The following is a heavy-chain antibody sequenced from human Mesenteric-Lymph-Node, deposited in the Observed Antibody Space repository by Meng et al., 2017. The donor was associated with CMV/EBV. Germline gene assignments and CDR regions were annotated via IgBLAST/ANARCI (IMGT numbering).Heavy chain of an antibody. CDR2: MNPNTGSA. V-gene: IGHV1-8*01. Sequence: ASVKVSCKASGYTFTSYDINWVRQAAGQGLEWMGWMNPNTGSAGYARKFQGRVTMTRNTSISTAYMELSSLRDEDTAVYYCARAGKDWLDPWGQGVLVTVSS. CDR3: ARAGKDWLDP. J-gene: IGHJ5*02. CDR1: GYTFTSYD. D-gene: IGHD1-26*01.